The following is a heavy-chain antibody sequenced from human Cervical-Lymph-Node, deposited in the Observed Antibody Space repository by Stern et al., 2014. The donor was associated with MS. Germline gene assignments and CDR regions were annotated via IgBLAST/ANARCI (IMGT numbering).Heavy chain of an antibody. Sequence: QVQLVQSGAEVKKPGSSVKVSCKASGGIFSRYATTWVRQAPGQGLEWMGGIIPVFGSANYAQKLQGRVTITADQSTSTAFMVLSGLRSEDTAVYFSARASQRGPTYYYGVDVWGQGTTVTVS. CDR2: IIPVFGSA. CDR1: GGIFSRYA. V-gene: IGHV1-69*01. D-gene: IGHD3-10*01. CDR3: ARASQRGPTYYYGVDV. J-gene: IGHJ6*02.